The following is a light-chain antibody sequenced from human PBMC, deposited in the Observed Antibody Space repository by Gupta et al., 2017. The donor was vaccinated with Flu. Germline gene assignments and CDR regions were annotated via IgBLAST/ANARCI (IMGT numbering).Light chain of an antibody. CDR2: DVS. V-gene: IGLV2-11*01. CDR1: SSDVGGYNY. CDR3: CSYAGSYNWV. Sequence: SALTQPRSVSGSPGQSVTISCTGTSSDVGGYNYVSWYQQHPGKAPKLMIYDVSKRPSGVPDRFSGSKSDNTASLTISGLQAEDETDYYCCSYAGSYNWVFGGGTKVTVL. J-gene: IGLJ3*02.